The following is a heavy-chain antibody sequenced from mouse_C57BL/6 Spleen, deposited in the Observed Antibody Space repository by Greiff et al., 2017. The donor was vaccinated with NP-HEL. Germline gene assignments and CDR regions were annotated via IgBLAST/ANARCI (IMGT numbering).Heavy chain of an antibody. Sequence: EVQLVESGGGLVKPGGSLKLSCAASGFTFSDYGMHWVRQAPEKGLEWVAYISSGSSTIYYADTVKGRFTIARDNAKNTLFLQMTSLRSEDTAMYYCARVCSTMVSWFAYWGQGTLVTVSA. CDR3: ARVCSTMVSWFAY. V-gene: IGHV5-17*01. D-gene: IGHD2-1*01. CDR2: ISSGSSTI. CDR1: GFTFSDYG. J-gene: IGHJ3*01.